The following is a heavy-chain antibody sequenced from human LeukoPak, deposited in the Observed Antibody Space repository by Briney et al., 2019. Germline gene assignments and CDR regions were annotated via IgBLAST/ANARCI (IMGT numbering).Heavy chain of an antibody. CDR2: ITTDGRST. Sequence: GGSLRLSCAASGFTFTNYAMSWVRQAPGKGLEWVSAITTDGRSTYYADSVKGRFTISRDNSKNTLYLQMNSLRAEDTAVYYCAKEGRGGFDIWGQGTMVTVSS. D-gene: IGHD3-16*01. CDR1: GFTFTNYA. V-gene: IGHV3-23*01. CDR3: AKEGRGGFDI. J-gene: IGHJ3*02.